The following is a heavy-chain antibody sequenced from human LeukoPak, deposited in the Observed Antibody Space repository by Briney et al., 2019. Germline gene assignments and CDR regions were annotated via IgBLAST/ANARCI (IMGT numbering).Heavy chain of an antibody. CDR2: IYYSGST. J-gene: IGHJ6*02. D-gene: IGHD1-26*01. Sequence: SETLSLTCTVSGGSVSSGNYYWSWLRQPPGKGLDWIGYIYYSGSTNYNPSLKSRVTISVDTSKNQFSLRLSSVTAADTAVYYCARVGGTTYYYSGRDVWGQGTTVTVSS. CDR3: ARVGGTTYYYSGRDV. V-gene: IGHV4-61*01. CDR1: GGSVSSGNYY.